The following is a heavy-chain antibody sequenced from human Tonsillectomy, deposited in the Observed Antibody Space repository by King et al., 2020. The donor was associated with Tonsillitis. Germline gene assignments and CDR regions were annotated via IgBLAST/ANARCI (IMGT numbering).Heavy chain of an antibody. CDR3: AKDSSKATGAFDI. Sequence: VQLVESGGGLVQPGGSLRLSCAASGFTFSSYAMSWVRQAPGKGLEWVSVIYSGGSGTYYADSVKGRFTISRDNSKNTLYLQMNSLRAEDTAVYYCAKDSSKATGAFDIWGQGTMVTVSS. V-gene: IGHV3-23*03. D-gene: IGHD5-12*01. J-gene: IGHJ3*02. CDR1: GFTFSSYA. CDR2: IYSGGSGT.